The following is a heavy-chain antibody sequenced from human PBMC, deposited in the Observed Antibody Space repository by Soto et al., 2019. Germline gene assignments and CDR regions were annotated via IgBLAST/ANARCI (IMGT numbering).Heavy chain of an antibody. V-gene: IGHV4-30-4*01. CDR1: GGSISGGDYC. D-gene: IGHD3-3*01. Sequence: SETLSLTCTVSGGSISGGDYCWSWIRQPPGKGLEWIGYIYYSGSTYYNPSLKSRVTISVDTSKNQFSLKLSSVTAADTAVYYCAGDRTYYDFWSGSRYYYYGMDVWGQGTTVTVSS. CDR2: IYYSGST. CDR3: AGDRTYYDFWSGSRYYYYGMDV. J-gene: IGHJ6*02.